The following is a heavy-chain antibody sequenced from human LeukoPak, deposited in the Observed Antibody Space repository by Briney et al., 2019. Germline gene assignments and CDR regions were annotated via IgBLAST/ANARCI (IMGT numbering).Heavy chain of an antibody. J-gene: IGHJ4*02. CDR2: IWYDGSNK. CDR1: GFTFSSYG. Sequence: PGRSLRLSCAASGFTFSSYGMHWVRQAPGKGLEWVAVIWYDGSNKYYADSVKGRFTISRDNSKNSLYLQMNSLRAEDTALYYCARDREPFWSGPYYFDYWGQGTLVTVSS. D-gene: IGHD3-3*01. V-gene: IGHV3-33*01. CDR3: ARDREPFWSGPYYFDY.